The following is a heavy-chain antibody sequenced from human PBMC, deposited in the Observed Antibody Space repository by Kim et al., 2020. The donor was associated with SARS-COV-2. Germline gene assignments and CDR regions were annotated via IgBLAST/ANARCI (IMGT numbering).Heavy chain of an antibody. Sequence: GGSLRLSCAASGFTFSSYSMNWVRQAPGKGLEWVSSISSSSSYIYYADSVKGRFTISRDNAKNSLYLQMNSLRAEDTAVYYCAGSGYEGTDYYYYGMDVWGQGTTVTVSS. CDR2: ISSSSSYI. J-gene: IGHJ6*02. V-gene: IGHV3-21*01. CDR3: AGSGYEGTDYYYYGMDV. CDR1: GFTFSSYS. D-gene: IGHD5-12*01.